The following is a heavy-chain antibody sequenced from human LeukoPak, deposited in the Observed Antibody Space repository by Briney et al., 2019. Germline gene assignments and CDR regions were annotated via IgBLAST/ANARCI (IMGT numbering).Heavy chain of an antibody. CDR2: IIPIFGTA. CDR3: ARDYGDYTNDAFDI. V-gene: IGHV1-69*06. J-gene: IGHJ3*02. CDR1: GGTFSSYA. D-gene: IGHD4-17*01. Sequence: SVKVSCKASGGTFSSYAISWVRQAPGQGLEWMGGIIPIFGTANYAQKFQGRVTITADKSTSTAYMELSSLRSEDTAVYYCARDYGDYTNDAFDIWGQGTMVTVSS.